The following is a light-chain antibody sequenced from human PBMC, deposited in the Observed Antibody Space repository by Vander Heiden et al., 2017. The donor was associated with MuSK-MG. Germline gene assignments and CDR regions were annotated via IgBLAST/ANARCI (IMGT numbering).Light chain of an antibody. V-gene: IGKV3-15*01. CDR1: QSVGTD. CDR2: RAS. CDR3: QQFDKWPPLT. J-gene: IGKJ4*01. Sequence: VMTQSPATLSVSPGERATLYCRASQSVGTDLAWYQQKPGQPPRLLVYRASTRATGIPTRFSGSGSGTDFTLTISNLQSEDSAVYYCQQFDKWPPLTFGGGTKVEIK.